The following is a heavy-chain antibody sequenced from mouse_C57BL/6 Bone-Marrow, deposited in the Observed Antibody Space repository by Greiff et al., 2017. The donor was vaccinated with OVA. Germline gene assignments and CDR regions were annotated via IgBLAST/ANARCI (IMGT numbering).Heavy chain of an antibody. CDR3: ASQSNYLAWFAY. V-gene: IGHV7-3*01. CDR2: IRNKANGYTT. CDR1: GFTFTDYY. D-gene: IGHD2-5*01. J-gene: IGHJ3*01. Sequence: EVQGVESGGGLVQPGGSLSLSCAASGFTFTDYYMSWVRQPPGKALEWLGFIRNKANGYTTEYSASVKGRFTISRDNSQSILYLQMNALRAEDSATYYCASQSNYLAWFAYWGQGTLVTVSA.